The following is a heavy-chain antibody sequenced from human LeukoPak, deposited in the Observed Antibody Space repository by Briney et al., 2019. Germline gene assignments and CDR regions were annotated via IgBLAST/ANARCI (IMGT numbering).Heavy chain of an antibody. J-gene: IGHJ4*02. Sequence: PGGSLRLSCAASGFTFSSYEMNWVRQAPGKGLEWVSYISSSGSTIYYADSVKGRFTISRDNSKNTPYLQMNSLRAEDTAVYYCAKVRIEDDYVWGSYRYFDYWGQGTLVTVSS. CDR2: ISSSGSTI. CDR3: AKVRIEDDYVWGSYRYFDY. D-gene: IGHD3-16*02. CDR1: GFTFSSYE. V-gene: IGHV3-48*03.